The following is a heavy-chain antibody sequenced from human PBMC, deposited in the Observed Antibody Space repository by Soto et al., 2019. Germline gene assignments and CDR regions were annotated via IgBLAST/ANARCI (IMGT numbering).Heavy chain of an antibody. CDR2: INWNGGST. J-gene: IGHJ4*02. CDR1: GFTFGDYG. V-gene: IGHV3-20*04. D-gene: IGHD3-3*01. CDR3: ARDGTILYYDFWSGYFDY. Sequence: GGSLRLSCAASGFTFGDYGMSWVRQAPGKGLEWVSGINWNGGSTGYADSVKGRFTISRDNAKNSLYLQMNSLRAEDTALYYCARDGTILYYDFWSGYFDYWGQGTLVTVSS.